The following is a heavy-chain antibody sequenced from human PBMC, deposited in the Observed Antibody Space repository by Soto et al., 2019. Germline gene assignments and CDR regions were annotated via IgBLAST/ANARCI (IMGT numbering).Heavy chain of an antibody. CDR2: ISGSGGYT. CDR3: AKDTQKWEIGLEPSYYFVY. J-gene: IGHJ4*01. V-gene: IGHV3-23*01. Sequence: EVQLLESGGGLVQPGGSLRLSCAASGFTFSSYAMSWVRQAPGKGLEWVSTISGSGGYTYYADSVKGRFTISRDNSKNTLYMKINSLRAEDTAVYFCAKDTQKWEIGLEPSYYFVYWGPGTLVTVSS. CDR1: GFTFSSYA. D-gene: IGHD1-26*01.